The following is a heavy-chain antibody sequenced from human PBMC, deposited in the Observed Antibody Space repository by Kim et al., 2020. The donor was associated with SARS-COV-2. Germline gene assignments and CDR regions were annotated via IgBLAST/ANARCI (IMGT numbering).Heavy chain of an antibody. Sequence: SETLSLTCTVSGASISSSDSYWGWIRQPPGKGLYWILSLYYRCTPYYNPSLKIRVTISVDTSTHQFSLHMSSAISASTALYSCAKHTFRSLWFLALCDFDYWGQGTLVPFSS. D-gene: IGHD3-10*01. CDR1: GASISSSDSY. V-gene: IGHV4-39*01. CDR3: AKHTFRSLWFLALCDFDY. CDR2: LYYRCTP. J-gene: IGHJ4*02.